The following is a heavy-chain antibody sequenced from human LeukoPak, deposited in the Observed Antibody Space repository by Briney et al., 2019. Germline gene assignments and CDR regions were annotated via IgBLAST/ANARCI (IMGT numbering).Heavy chain of an antibody. J-gene: IGHJ4*02. CDR1: GFTFSSYG. V-gene: IGHV3-33*06. D-gene: IGHD5-18*01. CDR3: AKDPSSSAGYSYGGYFDY. Sequence: GGSLRLSCAASGFTFSSYGMHWVRQAPGKGLEWVAVIWYDGSNKYYADSVKGRFTIARDNSKNTLYLQMNSLRAEDTAVYYCAKDPSSSAGYSYGGYFDYWGQGTLVTVSS. CDR2: IWYDGSNK.